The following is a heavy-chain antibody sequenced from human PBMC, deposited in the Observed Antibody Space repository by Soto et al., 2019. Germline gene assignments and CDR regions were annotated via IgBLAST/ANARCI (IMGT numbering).Heavy chain of an antibody. CDR2: INSDGSSA. D-gene: IGHD4-17*01. Sequence: GGSLRLSCAVSGLTFNRFWMHWVRQAPGKGLVWVSHINSDGSSATYADSVKGRFTISRDNAKNMLYLQMNSLRVEDTAMYYCARDSPDYGDYPSYWGQGTLVTVSS. CDR3: ARDSPDYGDYPSY. J-gene: IGHJ4*02. V-gene: IGHV3-74*03. CDR1: GLTFNRFW.